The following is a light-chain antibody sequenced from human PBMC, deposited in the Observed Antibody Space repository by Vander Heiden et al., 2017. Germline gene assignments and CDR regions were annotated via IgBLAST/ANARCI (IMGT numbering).Light chain of an antibody. CDR2: KAS. Sequence: DIQMTQSPSTLSASVGDRVTITCRASQSISSWLAWYQQKPGKAHKLLIYKASSLESGVPSRFSGSGSGTEFTLTISSLQPDDFATYYCQQYKAFGQWTKVEIK. CDR1: QSISSW. CDR3: QQYKA. V-gene: IGKV1-5*03. J-gene: IGKJ1*01.